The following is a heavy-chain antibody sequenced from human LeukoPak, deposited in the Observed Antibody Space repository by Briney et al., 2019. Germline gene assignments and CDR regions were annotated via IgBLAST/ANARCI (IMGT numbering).Heavy chain of an antibody. CDR2: IYSGGST. CDR1: GFTVSSNY. CDR3: ARADFVKWWFDP. V-gene: IGHV3-66*02. Sequence: GGSLRLSCAASGFTVSSNYMSWVRQAPGKGLDWVSVIYSGGSTYYADSVKGRFTISRDNSKNTLYLQMNSLRAEDTAVYYCARADFVKWWFDPWGQGTLVTVSS. D-gene: IGHD1-26*01. J-gene: IGHJ5*02.